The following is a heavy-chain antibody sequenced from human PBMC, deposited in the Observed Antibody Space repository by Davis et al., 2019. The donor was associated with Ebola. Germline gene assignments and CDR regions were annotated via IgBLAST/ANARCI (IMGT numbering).Heavy chain of an antibody. J-gene: IGHJ5*02. CDR2: INHSGST. V-gene: IGHV4-34*01. Sequence: MPSETLSLTCAVSGGSFSGYYWSWIRQPPGKGLEWLGEINHSGSTNYNPSLKSRVTISVDTSKNQFSLKLSSVTAADTAVYYCARVRGGTSAWGQGTLVTVSS. CDR3: ARVRGGTSA. CDR1: GGSFSGYY. D-gene: IGHD2-2*01.